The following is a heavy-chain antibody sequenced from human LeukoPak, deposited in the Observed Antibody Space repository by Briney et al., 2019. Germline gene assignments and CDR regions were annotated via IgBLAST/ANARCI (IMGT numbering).Heavy chain of an antibody. CDR1: GYTFTSYG. Sequence: EASVKVYCKASGYTFTSYGISWVRQAPGQGLEWMGWISAYNGNTNYAQKLQGRVTMTTDTSTSTAYMELRSLRSDDTAVYYCARAPSYCSSTSCYFDPWGQGTLVTVSS. V-gene: IGHV1-18*01. D-gene: IGHD2-2*01. CDR3: ARAPSYCSSTSCYFDP. CDR2: ISAYNGNT. J-gene: IGHJ5*02.